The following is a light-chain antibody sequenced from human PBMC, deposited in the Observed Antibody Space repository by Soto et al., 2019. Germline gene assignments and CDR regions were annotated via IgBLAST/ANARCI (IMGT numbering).Light chain of an antibody. CDR1: QSDNNNL. Sequence: VLSHSLVTLSLYPGERATLSFMAIQSDNNNLLAWYQLTGCQATRVPNYGACHRATGIADRFSGSGSGTDFTLTISRLEPEDFAVYYCQQYGNSPPITFGQGTRLEIK. V-gene: IGKV3-20*01. J-gene: IGKJ5*01. CDR2: GAC. CDR3: QQYGNSPPIT.